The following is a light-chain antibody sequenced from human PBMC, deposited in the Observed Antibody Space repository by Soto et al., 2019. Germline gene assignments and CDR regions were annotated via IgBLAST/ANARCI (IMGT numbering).Light chain of an antibody. CDR3: SSYTTYNTGV. CDR1: SSDVGGYNY. CDR2: DVT. J-gene: IGLJ1*01. Sequence: QSALTQPASVSGSPGQSIAISCTGTSSDVGGYNYVSWYQQYPGKAPKLMIYDVTNRPSGVSDRFSGSKSANTASLTIPGLQAEDEADYYCSSYTTYNTGVFGSGTKLTVL. V-gene: IGLV2-14*01.